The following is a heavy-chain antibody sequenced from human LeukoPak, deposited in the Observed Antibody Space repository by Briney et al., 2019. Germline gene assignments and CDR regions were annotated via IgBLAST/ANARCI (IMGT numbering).Heavy chain of an antibody. D-gene: IGHD4-17*01. Sequence: ASXKVSCKASGGTFISYAISWVRQAPGQGLEWMGRIIPIFGTANYAQKFQGRVTITTDESTSTAYMELSSLRSEDTAVYYCARDLHGDYVANYFDYWGQGTLVTVSS. CDR1: GGTFISYA. J-gene: IGHJ4*02. CDR2: IIPIFGTA. V-gene: IGHV1-69*05. CDR3: ARDLHGDYVANYFDY.